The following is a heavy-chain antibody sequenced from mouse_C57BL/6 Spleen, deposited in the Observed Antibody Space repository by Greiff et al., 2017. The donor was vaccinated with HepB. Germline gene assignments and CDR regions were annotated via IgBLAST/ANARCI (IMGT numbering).Heavy chain of an antibody. V-gene: IGHV5-4*01. D-gene: IGHD2-2*01. Sequence: EVQVVESGGGLVKPGGSLKLSCAASGFTFSSYAMSWVRQTPEKRLEWVATISDGGSYTYYPDNVKGRFTISRDNAKNNLYLQMSHLKSEDTAMYYCAREDGYDDPWFAYWGQGTLVTVSA. CDR3: AREDGYDDPWFAY. CDR2: ISDGGSYT. CDR1: GFTFSSYA. J-gene: IGHJ3*01.